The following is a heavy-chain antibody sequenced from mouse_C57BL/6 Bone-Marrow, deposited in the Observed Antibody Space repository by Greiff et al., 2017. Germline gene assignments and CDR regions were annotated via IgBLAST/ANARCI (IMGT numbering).Heavy chain of an antibody. D-gene: IGHD2-12*01. V-gene: IGHV1-52*01. Sequence: QVQLKQPGAELVRPGSSVKLSCKASGYTFTSYWMHWVKQRPIQGLEWIGNIGPSDSETHYNQKFKDKATLTVDKSSSTAYMQLSSLTSEDSAVYYCARRTLRGYFDYWGQGTTLTVSS. J-gene: IGHJ2*01. CDR2: IGPSDSET. CDR1: GYTFTSYW. CDR3: ARRTLRGYFDY.